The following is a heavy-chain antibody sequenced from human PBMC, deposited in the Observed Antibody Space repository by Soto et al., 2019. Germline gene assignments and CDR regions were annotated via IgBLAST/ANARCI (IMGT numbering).Heavy chain of an antibody. V-gene: IGHV3-7*04. CDR3: AGGTGWLIDY. Sequence: EVPLMESGGGLVQPGGSLRLSCAGSGFTFSSYWMNWVRQAPGKGLEWVANIKQDGSEKYYVDSVKGRFSISSDNAQNSMYVQMNSLRAEDTAVYYCAGGTGWLIDYWGQGTLVTVSS. CDR2: IKQDGSEK. CDR1: GFTFSSYW. D-gene: IGHD6-19*01. J-gene: IGHJ4*02.